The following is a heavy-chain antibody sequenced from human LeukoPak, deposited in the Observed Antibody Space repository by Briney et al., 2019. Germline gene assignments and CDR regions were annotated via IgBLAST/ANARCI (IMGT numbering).Heavy chain of an antibody. CDR1: GGSFSGYY. V-gene: IGHV4-34*01. CDR2: INHSGST. CDR3: ARRVEEVPYLDY. Sequence: QPSETLSLTCAVYGGSFSGYYWSWIRQPPGKGLEWIGEINHSGSTNYNPSLKSRVTISVDTSKNQFSLKLSSVTAADTAVYYCARRVEEVPYLDYWGQGTLVTVSS. J-gene: IGHJ4*02. D-gene: IGHD5-24*01.